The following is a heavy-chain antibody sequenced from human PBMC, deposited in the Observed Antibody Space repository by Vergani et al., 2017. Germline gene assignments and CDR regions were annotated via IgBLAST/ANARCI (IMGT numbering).Heavy chain of an antibody. CDR1: GYTFTDYF. D-gene: IGHD2-2*01. CDR2: INPNSGGT. Sequence: QVQLVQSGAEVKKPGASVKVSCKASGYTFTDYFMHWVRQAPGQGLEWMGWINPNSGGTNYAQKFQGRVTMTRDTSISTAYMELSNLRSDDTAVYYCARVGTSFNRDYFYYLGQGALVTVPS. J-gene: IGHJ4*02. CDR3: ARVGTSFNRDYFYY. V-gene: IGHV1-2*02.